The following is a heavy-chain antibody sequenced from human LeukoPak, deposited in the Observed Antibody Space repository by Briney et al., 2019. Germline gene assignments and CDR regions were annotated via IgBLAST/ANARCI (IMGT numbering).Heavy chain of an antibody. Sequence: PSETLSLTCTVSGGSISSSSYYWGWIRQPPGKGLEWIGNIYYSGSTYYNPSLKSRVTISVDTSKNQLSLKLSSVTAADTAVYYCARSGVTIFGVLIDNAFDIWGQGTMVTVSS. D-gene: IGHD3-3*01. CDR3: ARSGVTIFGVLIDNAFDI. V-gene: IGHV4-39*01. CDR1: GGSISSSSYY. CDR2: IYYSGST. J-gene: IGHJ3*02.